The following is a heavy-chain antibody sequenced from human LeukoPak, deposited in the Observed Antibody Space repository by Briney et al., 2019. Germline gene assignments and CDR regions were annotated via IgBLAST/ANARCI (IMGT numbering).Heavy chain of an antibody. V-gene: IGHV3-74*01. D-gene: IGHD3-16*01. CDR1: GFTFSSYW. CDR3: ARVNVCPRCHFDY. CDR2: ISTDGSSA. J-gene: IGHJ4*02. Sequence: PGGSLRHSCAASGFTFSSYWMHWVRQAPGKGLVWVSRISTDGSSAIYADSVKGRFTISRDNAKNTLYLQMNSLRAEDTAVYYCARVNVCPRCHFDYWGQGTLVTVSS.